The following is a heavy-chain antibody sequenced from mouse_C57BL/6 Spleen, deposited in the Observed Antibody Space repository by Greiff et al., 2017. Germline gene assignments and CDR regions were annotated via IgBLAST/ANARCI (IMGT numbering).Heavy chain of an antibody. CDR2: IYYSGTI. CDR1: GISITTGTYR. V-gene: IGHV3-5*01. J-gene: IGHJ1*03. Sequence: EVQLQESGPGLVKPSQTVFLTCTVTGISITTGTYRWSWIRQFPGNKLEWIGYIYYSGTITDNPSLTSRTSITRDNPKNQFFLEMNSLTAEDTATYYCARDRDDYGYFDVWGKGTTVTVSS. D-gene: IGHD2-3*01. CDR3: ARDRDDYGYFDV.